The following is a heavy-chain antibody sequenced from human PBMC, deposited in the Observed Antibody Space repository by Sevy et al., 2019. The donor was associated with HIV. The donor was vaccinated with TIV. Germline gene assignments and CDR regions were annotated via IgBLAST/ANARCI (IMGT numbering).Heavy chain of an antibody. CDR1: GFIFNNKG. CDR3: ARESGSDWYLDS. D-gene: IGHD2-21*02. V-gene: IGHV3-30*12. Sequence: GGSLRLSCTVSGFIFNNKGMHWVRQAPGRGLEWVAPIFSDGTTKYYGDSVKGLFTISRENSNNALLLQMNSLRVDETALYYCARESGSDWYLDSWGQGTLVTVSS. CDR2: IFSDGTTK. J-gene: IGHJ4*02.